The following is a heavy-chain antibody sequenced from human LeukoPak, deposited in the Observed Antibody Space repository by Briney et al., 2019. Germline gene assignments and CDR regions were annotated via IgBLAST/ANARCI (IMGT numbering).Heavy chain of an antibody. CDR3: ARKSAGYHFDY. CDR2: IYGGGST. Sequence: GGSLRLSCAASGFTVSSNYMSWVRQAPGKGLEWVSVIYGGGSTYYADSVKGRFTISRDNSKNTPYLQMNSLRAEDTAVYYCARKSAGYHFDYWGQGTLVTVSS. J-gene: IGHJ4*02. CDR1: GFTVSSNY. D-gene: IGHD3-16*02. V-gene: IGHV3-53*01.